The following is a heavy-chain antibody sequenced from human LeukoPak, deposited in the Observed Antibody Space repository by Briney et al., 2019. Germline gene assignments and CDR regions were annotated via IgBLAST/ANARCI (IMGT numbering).Heavy chain of an antibody. V-gene: IGHV1-2*02. CDR2: INPNSGGT. J-gene: IGHJ6*03. CDR3: ASSDSSSWYGYYYYYYMDV. Sequence: ASVKVSCKASGYTFTGYYMHWVRQAPGQGLEWMGWINPNSGGTNYAQKFQGRVTMTRDTSISTAYMELSRLRSDDTAVYYCASSDSSSWYGYYYYYYMDVWGKGTTVTVSS. CDR1: GYTFTGYY. D-gene: IGHD6-13*01.